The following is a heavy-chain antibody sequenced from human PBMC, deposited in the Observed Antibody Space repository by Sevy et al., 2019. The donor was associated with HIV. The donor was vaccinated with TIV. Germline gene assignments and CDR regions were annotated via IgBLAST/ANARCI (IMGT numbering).Heavy chain of an antibody. Sequence: GESLKISCAASGFIFNSYSMNWVRQAPGKGLEWVSFISSNSDHIYYAVSVRGRFTISRDNAKNSLFLQMNSLRAEDTAVYYCAREHSPSFGLVLRGWFDPWGQGTPVTVSS. CDR2: ISSNSDHI. CDR1: GFIFNSYS. D-gene: IGHD6-19*01. CDR3: AREHSPSFGLVLRGWFDP. V-gene: IGHV3-21*01. J-gene: IGHJ5*02.